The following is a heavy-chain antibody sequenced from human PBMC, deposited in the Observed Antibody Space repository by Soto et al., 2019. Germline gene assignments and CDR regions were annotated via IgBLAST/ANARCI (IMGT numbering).Heavy chain of an antibody. CDR1: GFTFSSYA. J-gene: IGHJ4*02. Sequence: EVQLLESGGGLVQPGGSLRLSCAASGFTFSSYAMSWVRQAPGKGLEWVSAISGSGGSTYYADSVKGRFTISRDNSKNTLYLQMNSRRAEDTAGDYCEKVVVGADFDYWGQGTLVTVSS. CDR3: EKVVVGADFDY. V-gene: IGHV3-23*01. D-gene: IGHD1-26*01. CDR2: ISGSGGST.